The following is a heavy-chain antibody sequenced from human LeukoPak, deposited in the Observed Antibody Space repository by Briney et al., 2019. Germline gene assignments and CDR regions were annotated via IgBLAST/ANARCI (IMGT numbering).Heavy chain of an antibody. CDR2: LTGSASST. CDR3: ARRGSGDCYHY. J-gene: IGHJ4*02. Sequence: GGSLRLSCAAPGFTSNFDLSWVRQAPGKGLEWVSSLTGSASSTYYADSVKGRFTVSRDNFKNTLYLQMNSLRAEDTAVYYCARRGSGDCYHYWGQGALVTLSS. V-gene: IGHV3-23*01. CDR1: GFTSNFD. D-gene: IGHD2-21*02.